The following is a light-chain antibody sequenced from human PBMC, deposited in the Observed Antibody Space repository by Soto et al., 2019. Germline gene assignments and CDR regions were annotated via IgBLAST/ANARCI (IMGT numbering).Light chain of an antibody. CDR3: QQYNNWPPFT. J-gene: IGKJ5*01. CDR2: GAS. CDR1: QSISRN. Sequence: EMVVTQSPATLSVSPGERVALSCRASQSISRNLAWYQQKPGQAPRLLIYGASTRATGIPARFSGSGSGTEFTLTISSLQSEDFAVYYCQQYNNWPPFTFGQGTRLEIK. V-gene: IGKV3D-15*01.